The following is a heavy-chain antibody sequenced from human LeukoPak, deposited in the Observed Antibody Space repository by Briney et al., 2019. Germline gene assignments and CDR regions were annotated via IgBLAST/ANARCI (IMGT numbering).Heavy chain of an antibody. Sequence: SETLSLTCAVYGGSFSGYYWSWIRQPPGKGLEWIGEINHGGSTNYNPSLKSRVTISVDTSKNQFSLKLSSVTAADTAVYYCAREKHGAFDIWGQGTMVTVSS. CDR2: INHGGST. J-gene: IGHJ3*02. CDR1: GGSFSGYY. V-gene: IGHV4-34*01. CDR3: AREKHGAFDI.